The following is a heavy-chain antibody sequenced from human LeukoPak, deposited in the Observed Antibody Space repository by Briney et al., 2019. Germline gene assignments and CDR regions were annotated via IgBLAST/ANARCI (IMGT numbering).Heavy chain of an antibody. CDR3: ARRLLYSENYYYGSGSNAFDI. Sequence: SETLSLTCTVSAGSICSYYWSWIREPPGKGVEWIGYIYYSGSTNYNPSLKSRVTISVDTSKNQFSLKLSSVTAADTAVYYCARRLLYSENYYYGSGSNAFDIWGQGTMVTVSS. CDR2: IYYSGST. V-gene: IGHV4-59*08. J-gene: IGHJ3*02. CDR1: AGSICSYY. D-gene: IGHD3-10*01.